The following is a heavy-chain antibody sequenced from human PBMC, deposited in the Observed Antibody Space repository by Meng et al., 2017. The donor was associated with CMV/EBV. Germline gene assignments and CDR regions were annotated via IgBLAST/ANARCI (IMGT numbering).Heavy chain of an antibody. CDR2: IYHSGST. J-gene: IGHJ5*02. CDR3: ARGAVLVTMVRGVIGGVPNWFDP. D-gene: IGHD3-10*01. V-gene: IGHV4-4*02. Sequence: NWWSWVRQHPGKGLEWIGEIYHSGSTNYNPSLKSRVTISVDKSKNQFSLKLSSVTAADTAVYYCARGAVLVTMVRGVIGGVPNWFDPWGQGTLVTVSS. CDR1: NW.